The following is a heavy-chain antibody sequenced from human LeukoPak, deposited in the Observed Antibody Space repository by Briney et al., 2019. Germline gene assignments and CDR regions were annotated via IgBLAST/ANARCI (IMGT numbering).Heavy chain of an antibody. J-gene: IGHJ4*02. V-gene: IGHV3-30*18. CDR1: GFTFSSYG. CDR2: ISYDGSNK. Sequence: GGSLRLSCAASGFTFSSYGMHWVRQAPGKGLEWVAVISYDGSNKYYADSVKGRFTISRDNSKNTLYLQMNSLRAEDTAVYYCAKGGSSLSRIDYWGQGTLVTVSS. CDR3: AKGGSSLSRIDY. D-gene: IGHD6-13*01.